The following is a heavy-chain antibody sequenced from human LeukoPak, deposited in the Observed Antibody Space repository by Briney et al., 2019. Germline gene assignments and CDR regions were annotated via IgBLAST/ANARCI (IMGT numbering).Heavy chain of an antibody. J-gene: IGHJ6*02. Sequence: GGSLRLSCAASGFTFSTYAMHWVSQAPGKGLEWVAVISYDGSNKYYADSVKGRFTISRDNSKSTLYLQMISLRAEDTAVYYCARDHWVTMVRGVIPLYGLDVWGQGSTVTVSS. V-gene: IGHV3-30-3*01. CDR1: GFTFSTYA. D-gene: IGHD3-10*01. CDR3: ARDHWVTMVRGVIPLYGLDV. CDR2: ISYDGSNK.